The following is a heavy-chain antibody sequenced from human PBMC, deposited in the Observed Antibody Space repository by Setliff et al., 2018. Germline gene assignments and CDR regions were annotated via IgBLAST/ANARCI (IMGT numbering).Heavy chain of an antibody. CDR1: GGSFSGYY. V-gene: IGHV4-34*12. CDR2: IIHSGST. J-gene: IGHJ6*03. CDR3: AREQWLDPPGYYYMDV. Sequence: SETLSLTCAVYGGSFSGYYWSWIRQPPGKRPEWIGEIIHSGSTNYNPSLKSRVTMSIDTSKNQFSLKLNSVTAADMAVYYCAREQWLDPPGYYYMDVWAKGTTVTVSS. D-gene: IGHD6-19*01.